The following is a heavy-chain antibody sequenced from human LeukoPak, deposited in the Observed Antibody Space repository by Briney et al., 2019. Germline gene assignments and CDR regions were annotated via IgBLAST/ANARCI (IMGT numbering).Heavy chain of an antibody. Sequence: GGSLRISCEASGFTLSSYWMHWVRKAPGKGPVRVSHINTDGGTTSYADSVKGRFTISRDNAKNTLYLQMDSLGAEDTAVYYCATSRTFDYWGQGTLVTVSS. CDR2: INTDGGTT. D-gene: IGHD1-7*01. J-gene: IGHJ4*02. CDR3: ATSRTFDY. CDR1: GFTLSSYW. V-gene: IGHV3-74*01.